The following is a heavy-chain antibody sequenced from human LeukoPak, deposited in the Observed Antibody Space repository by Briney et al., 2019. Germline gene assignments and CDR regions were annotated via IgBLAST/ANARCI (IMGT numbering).Heavy chain of an antibody. CDR3: AKDAEQD. J-gene: IGHJ4*02. CDR2: IKEDGSET. V-gene: IGHV3-7*01. Sequence: GGSLRLSCAASGFTFSRYWLSWVRQAPREGLEGVANIKEDGSETHYGDPVKGRFTISRDNAKNSLYLQMNSLRAEDTAVYYCAKDAEQDWGQRTLVTVSS. CDR1: GFTFSRYW.